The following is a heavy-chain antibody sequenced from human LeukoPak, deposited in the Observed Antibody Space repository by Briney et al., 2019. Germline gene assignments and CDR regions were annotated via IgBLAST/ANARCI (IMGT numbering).Heavy chain of an antibody. CDR3: ARDSRGGWSGYFDY. CDR1: GFIFSNYG. CDR2: IWHDGSAE. Sequence: PGGSLRLSCAASGFIFSNYGMYWVRQAPGEGLDWVAVIWHDGSAEVYADSVKGRFSISRDDSKNTVYLQMNSLRAEDTALYYCARDSRGGWSGYFDYWGQGIVVTVSS. D-gene: IGHD6-19*01. J-gene: IGHJ4*02. V-gene: IGHV3-33*07.